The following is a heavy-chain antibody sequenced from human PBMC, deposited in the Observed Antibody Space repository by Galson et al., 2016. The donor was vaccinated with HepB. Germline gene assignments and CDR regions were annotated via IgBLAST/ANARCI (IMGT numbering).Heavy chain of an antibody. CDR1: GITISHAW. J-gene: IGHJ4*02. V-gene: IGHV3-15*07. CDR2: IKSKPDGGTT. Sequence: SLRLSCAASGITISHAWLNWVRQAPGKGLEWVGRIKSKPDGGTTDYAAPVKGRFTISSDDSKNTVYLQMNTLKTEDTAVYYRNTEAAAAATGYRGQGTLVTGSS. D-gene: IGHD6-13*01. CDR3: NTEAAAAATGY.